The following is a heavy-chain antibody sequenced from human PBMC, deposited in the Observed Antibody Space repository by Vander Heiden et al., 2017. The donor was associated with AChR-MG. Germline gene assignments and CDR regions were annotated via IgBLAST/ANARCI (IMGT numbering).Heavy chain of an antibody. D-gene: IGHD2-2*01. V-gene: IGHV5-10-1*03. CDR2: IDPSDSYT. Sequence: EVQLVQSGAEVKKPGASLRISCKDSGYNFTNYWINWVRQMPGKGLEWMGRIDPSDSYTNSSPSFQGHVTLSADKSISTAYLQWSSLKASDTAMYYCARSIVVVPAANDAFDIWGQGTMVTVSS. CDR1: GYNFTNYW. J-gene: IGHJ3*02. CDR3: ARSIVVVPAANDAFDI.